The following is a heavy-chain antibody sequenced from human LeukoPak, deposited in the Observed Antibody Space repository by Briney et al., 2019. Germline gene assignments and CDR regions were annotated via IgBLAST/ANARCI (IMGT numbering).Heavy chain of an antibody. CDR3: ARHGGQSSGYYY. J-gene: IGHJ4*02. Sequence: SETLSLTCTVSGGSISSYYWSWIRQPPGKGLEWIGYIFYSGSTNYNPSLKSRVTISVDTSKNQFSLKLSSVTAADTAVYYCARHGGQSSGYYYWGQGNLATVSS. CDR1: GGSISSYY. D-gene: IGHD3-22*01. CDR2: IFYSGST. V-gene: IGHV4-59*08.